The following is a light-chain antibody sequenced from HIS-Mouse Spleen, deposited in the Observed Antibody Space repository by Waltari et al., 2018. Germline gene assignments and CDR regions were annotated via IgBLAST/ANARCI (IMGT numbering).Light chain of an antibody. J-gene: IGLJ3*02. V-gene: IGLV1-40*01. CDR2: GNS. CDR1: SSHIGAGSA. Sequence: QSVLTQPPSVSGAPGQRVTISRTGSSSHIGAGSAVHWYQQLPGTAPKLLIYGNSNRPSGVPDRFSGSKSGTSASLAITGLQAEDEADYYCQSYDSSLSGSVFGGGTKLTVL. CDR3: QSYDSSLSGSV.